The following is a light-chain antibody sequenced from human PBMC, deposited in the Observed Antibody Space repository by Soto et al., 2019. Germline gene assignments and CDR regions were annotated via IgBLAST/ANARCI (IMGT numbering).Light chain of an antibody. CDR2: YDN. V-gene: IGLV3-21*04. J-gene: IGLJ2*01. CDR3: QVWDSSSDHVV. CDR1: NIGSKS. Sequence: SSELTQPPSVSVAPGKTARITCGGNNIGSKSVHWYQQKPGQAPVLVIYYDNDRPSGSPERFSGSNSGNTATLTISRVEAGDEADYYCQVWDSSSDHVVFGGGTQLTVL.